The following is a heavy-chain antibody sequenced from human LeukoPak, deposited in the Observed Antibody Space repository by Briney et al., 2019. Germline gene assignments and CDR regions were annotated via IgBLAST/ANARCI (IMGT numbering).Heavy chain of an antibody. CDR3: ARRKEQQGRNWFDP. D-gene: IGHD6-13*01. CDR2: IYTSGST. CDR1: GGSISSYY. Sequence: PSETLSLTCTVSGGSISSYYWSWIRQPPGKGLEWIGYIYTSGSTNYNPSLKSRVTISVDTSKNQFSLKLSSVTAADTAVYYCARRKEQQGRNWFDPWGQGTLVTVSS. J-gene: IGHJ5*02. V-gene: IGHV4-4*09.